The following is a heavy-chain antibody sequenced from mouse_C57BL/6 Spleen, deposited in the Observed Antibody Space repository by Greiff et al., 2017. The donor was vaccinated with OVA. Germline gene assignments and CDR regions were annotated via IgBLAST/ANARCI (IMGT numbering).Heavy chain of an antibody. V-gene: IGHV1-15*01. J-gene: IGHJ4*01. D-gene: IGHD2-3*01. CDR1: GYTFTDYE. Sequence: VKLQESGAELVRPGASVTLSCKASGYTFTDYEMHWVKQTPVHGLEWIGAIDPETGGTAYNQKFKGKAILTADKSSSTAYMELRSLTSEDSAVYYCTRWLLHYAMDYWGQGTSVTVSS. CDR2: IDPETGGT. CDR3: TRWLLHYAMDY.